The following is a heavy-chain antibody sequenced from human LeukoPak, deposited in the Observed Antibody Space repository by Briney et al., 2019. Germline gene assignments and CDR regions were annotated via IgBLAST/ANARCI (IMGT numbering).Heavy chain of an antibody. D-gene: IGHD3-10*01. CDR1: GYTFITYY. Sequence: ASVKVSCKASGYTFITYYMHWVRQAPGQGLEWMGWINPNSGDTNYSQNFQGRITMTRDTSITTAYMELSRLRSDDTAVYYCARLIRTPMIRGVLGSFDIWGQGTMVTVSS. J-gene: IGHJ3*02. V-gene: IGHV1-2*02. CDR3: ARLIRTPMIRGVLGSFDI. CDR2: INPNSGDT.